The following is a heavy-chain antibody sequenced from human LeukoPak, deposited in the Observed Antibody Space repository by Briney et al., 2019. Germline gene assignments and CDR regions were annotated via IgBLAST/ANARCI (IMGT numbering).Heavy chain of an antibody. D-gene: IGHD6-19*01. CDR2: INAGGRST. J-gene: IGHJ4*02. CDR1: GFTFSRYA. CDR3: ATPAVAGTLGLNYFDY. Sequence: GGSLRLSCAASGFTFSRYAMSWVRQAPGKGLEWASSINAGGRSTYHADSVQGRFTISRDNSKNTLYLQLNSLRAEDTAVYYCATPAVAGTLGLNYFDYWGQGTLVTVSS. V-gene: IGHV3-23*01.